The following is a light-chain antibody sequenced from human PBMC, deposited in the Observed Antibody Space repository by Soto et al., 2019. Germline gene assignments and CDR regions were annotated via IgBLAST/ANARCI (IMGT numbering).Light chain of an antibody. J-gene: IGKJ4*01. Sequence: EIVLTQSPATLSLSPGERATLSCRASQSVSSYLAWYQQKPGQAPRLLIYDAFNRATGIPARFSGSGSATDFTLTISSLEPEDFAVYYCQQRSNWPLTFGGGTKVEI. CDR2: DAF. V-gene: IGKV3-11*01. CDR3: QQRSNWPLT. CDR1: QSVSSY.